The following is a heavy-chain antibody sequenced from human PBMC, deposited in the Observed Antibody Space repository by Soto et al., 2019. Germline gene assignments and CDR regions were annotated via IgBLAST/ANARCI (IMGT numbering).Heavy chain of an antibody. J-gene: IGHJ4*02. Sequence: GGSMRLSCVASGFTFSSYGMHWVRQAPGKGLEWVAVIWYDGSNKYYADSVKGRFTISRDNSKNTLYLQMNSLRAEDTAVYYCARGLYSGWHYFDYWGQGTLVTVSS. CDR2: IWYDGSNK. V-gene: IGHV3-33*01. CDR1: GFTFSSYG. D-gene: IGHD5-12*01. CDR3: ARGLYSGWHYFDY.